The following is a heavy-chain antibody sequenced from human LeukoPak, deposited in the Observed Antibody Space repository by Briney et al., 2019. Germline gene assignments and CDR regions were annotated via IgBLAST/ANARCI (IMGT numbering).Heavy chain of an antibody. CDR2: MSGSSMYI. Sequence: GGSLRLSCAASGFTFSSYSMNWVRQAPGKGLEWVSSMSGSSMYIYYTDSVQGRFTISRDNAKNSLYLQMNSLRAEDTAVYYCARDLASGAPDYWGQGTLVTVSS. D-gene: IGHD1-26*01. J-gene: IGHJ4*02. V-gene: IGHV3-21*06. CDR1: GFTFSSYS. CDR3: ARDLASGAPDY.